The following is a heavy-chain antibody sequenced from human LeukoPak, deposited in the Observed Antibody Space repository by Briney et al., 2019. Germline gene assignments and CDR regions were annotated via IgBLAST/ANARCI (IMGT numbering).Heavy chain of an antibody. V-gene: IGHV4-39*01. CDR2: IHHSGST. D-gene: IGHD3-3*01. Sequence: SETLSLTCTVSGDSISVGNDYWDWIRQPPGKGLEWIGSIHHSGSTSDNPSLKSRVTMSVDTSKNQFSLKLRSVTAADTAVYYCARHRSGYQNTFDIWGQGTMVTVSS. CDR3: ARHRSGYQNTFDI. J-gene: IGHJ3*02. CDR1: GDSISVGNDY.